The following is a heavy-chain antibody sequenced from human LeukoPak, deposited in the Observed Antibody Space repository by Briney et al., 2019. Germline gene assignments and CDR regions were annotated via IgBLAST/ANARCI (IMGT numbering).Heavy chain of an antibody. V-gene: IGHV1-69*05. CDR2: IIPIFGTA. CDR3: ARPNTTGSGVSYYYYNWDV. Sequence: GSSVKVSCKASGGTFSSYAISWVRQAPGQGLEWMGGIIPIFGTANYAQKFQGRVTITTDESTSTAYMELSSLRSEDTAVYYCARPNTTGSGVSYYYYNWDVWGKGTTVTVSS. J-gene: IGHJ6*03. CDR1: GGTFSSYA. D-gene: IGHD1-26*01.